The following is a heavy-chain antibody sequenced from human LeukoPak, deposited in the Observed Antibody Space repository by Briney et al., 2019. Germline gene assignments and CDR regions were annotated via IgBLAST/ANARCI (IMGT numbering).Heavy chain of an antibody. Sequence: SETLSLTCTVSGYSISSGYYWGWIRQPPGKGLEWIGSIYHSGSTYYNPSLKSRVTISVDTSKNQFSLKLSSVTAADTAVYYCARDYDDILTGGFDYWGQGTLVTASS. J-gene: IGHJ4*02. CDR3: ARDYDDILTGGFDY. CDR2: IYHSGST. V-gene: IGHV4-38-2*02. CDR1: GYSISSGYY. D-gene: IGHD3-9*01.